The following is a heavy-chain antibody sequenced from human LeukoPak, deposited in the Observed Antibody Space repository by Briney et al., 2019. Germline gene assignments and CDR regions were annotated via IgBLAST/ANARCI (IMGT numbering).Heavy chain of an antibody. D-gene: IGHD2-15*01. V-gene: IGHV3-23*01. Sequence: GGSLRLSCAASGFTFSSYAMSWVRQAPAKGLEWVSAISGSGGSTYYADSVKGRFTISRDNSKNTVYLQMNSLRAEDTAVYYCAKEFDDIVVVVAASDYFDYWGQGTLVTVSS. CDR2: ISGSGGST. J-gene: IGHJ4*02. CDR1: GFTFSSYA. CDR3: AKEFDDIVVVVAASDYFDY.